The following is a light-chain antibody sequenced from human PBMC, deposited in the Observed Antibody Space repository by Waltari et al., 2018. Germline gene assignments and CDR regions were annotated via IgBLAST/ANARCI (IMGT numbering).Light chain of an antibody. V-gene: IGLV2-14*01. Sequence: QSALTQPASVSGSPGQSIPISCPGTSRSVGGYNYVSWSQPPPGKAPKLMIYDVSNRPSGVSNRFSGSKSGNTASLTISGLQAEDEADYYCSSYTSSSTLVVFGGGTKLTVL. CDR3: SSYTSSSTLVV. J-gene: IGLJ2*01. CDR2: DVS. CDR1: SRSVGGYNY.